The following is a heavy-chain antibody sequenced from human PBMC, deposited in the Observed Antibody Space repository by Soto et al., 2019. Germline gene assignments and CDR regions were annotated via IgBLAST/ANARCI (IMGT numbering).Heavy chain of an antibody. CDR1: GYNFTSYR. CDR3: ARGNGDYGMDV. V-gene: IGHV1-2*04. Sequence: AAVKVSCKASGYNFTSYRMHWVLQAPGQGLEWMGWINPNSGGTNYAQKFQGWVTMTRDTSISTAYMELSRLRSDDTAVYYCARGNGDYGMDVWGQGTTVTVSS. CDR2: INPNSGGT. D-gene: IGHD2-8*01. J-gene: IGHJ6*02.